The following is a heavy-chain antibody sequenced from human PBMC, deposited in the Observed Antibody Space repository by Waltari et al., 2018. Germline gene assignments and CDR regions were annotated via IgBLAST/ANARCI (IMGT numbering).Heavy chain of an antibody. J-gene: IGHJ3*02. CDR3: ARVYSSGWYGAFDI. V-gene: IGHV4-31*03. CDR2: IYYSGST. Sequence: QVQLQESGPGLVKPSQTLSLTCTVPGGSISSGGYYWSWIRPHPGKGLEWIGYIYYSGSTYYNPSLKSRVTISVDTSKNQFSLKLSSVTAADTAVYYCARVYSSGWYGAFDIWGQGTMVTVSS. CDR1: GGSISSGGYY. D-gene: IGHD6-19*01.